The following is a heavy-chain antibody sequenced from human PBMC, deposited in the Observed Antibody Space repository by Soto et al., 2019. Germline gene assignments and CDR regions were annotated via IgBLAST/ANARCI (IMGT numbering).Heavy chain of an antibody. V-gene: IGHV5-51*01. CDR1: GYSFTSYW. CDR3: ARRGRIFGVVQGWFDP. J-gene: IGHJ5*02. Sequence: GESLKISCKGSGYSFTSYWIGWARQMPGKGLEWMGIIYPGDSDTRYSPSFQGQVTISADKSISTAYLQWSSLKASDTAMYYCARRGRIFGVVQGWFDPWGQGTLVTVSS. D-gene: IGHD3-3*01. CDR2: IYPGDSDT.